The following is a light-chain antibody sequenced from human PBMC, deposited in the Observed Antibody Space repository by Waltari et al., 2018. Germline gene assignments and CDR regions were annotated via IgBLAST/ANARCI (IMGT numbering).Light chain of an antibody. Sequence: ETVLTQSPATLSLSPGERATLSCRASQSVTYLARHQQKPGQPPRLLIYDASNRATGIPARFSGSGSGTDFTLTISSLEPEDFAVYYCHQHNNWPHTFGQGTKLEIK. CDR3: HQHNNWPHT. V-gene: IGKV3-11*01. J-gene: IGKJ2*01. CDR2: DAS. CDR1: QSVTY.